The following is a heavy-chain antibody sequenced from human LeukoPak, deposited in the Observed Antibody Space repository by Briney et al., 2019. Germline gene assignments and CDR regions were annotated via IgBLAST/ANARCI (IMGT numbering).Heavy chain of an antibody. Sequence: SETLSLTCTVSGYSISSGYYWGWIRQPPGKGLEWIGSIYHSGSTYYNPSLKSRVTISVDTSKNQFSLKLSSVTAADTAVYYCARESRDYVWGSLPLWGQGTLVTVSS. V-gene: IGHV4-38-2*02. D-gene: IGHD3-16*01. CDR1: GYSISSGYY. CDR2: IYHSGST. J-gene: IGHJ4*02. CDR3: ARESRDYVWGSLPL.